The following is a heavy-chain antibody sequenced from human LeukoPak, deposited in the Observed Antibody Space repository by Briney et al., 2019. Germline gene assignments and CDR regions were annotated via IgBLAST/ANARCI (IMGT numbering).Heavy chain of an antibody. CDR1: GFTFSSYA. Sequence: GGSLRLSCAASGFTFSSYAMSWVRQAPGKGLEWVSAISGSGGSTYYADSVKGRFTISRDNSKNTLYLQMNSLRAEDTAVYYCAKDGRYCSTTSCYPIYYYYGMDVWGQGTTVTVSS. D-gene: IGHD2-2*01. J-gene: IGHJ6*02. CDR3: AKDGRYCSTTSCYPIYYYYGMDV. V-gene: IGHV3-23*01. CDR2: ISGSGGST.